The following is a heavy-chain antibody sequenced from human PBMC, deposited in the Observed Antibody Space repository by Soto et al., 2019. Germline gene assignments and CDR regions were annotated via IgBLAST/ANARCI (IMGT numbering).Heavy chain of an antibody. CDR1: GYTFTSYA. CDR2: INAGNGNT. Sequence: ASVKVSFKASGYTFTSYAMHWVRQSPGQRLELMGWINAGNGNTKYSQKFKGRVTITRDTSASTAYMELSSLRSEDTAVYYCARVTWGATMNYYYYYGMDVWGQGPTVTVSS. D-gene: IGHD1-26*01. V-gene: IGHV1-3*01. CDR3: ARVTWGATMNYYYYYGMDV. J-gene: IGHJ6*02.